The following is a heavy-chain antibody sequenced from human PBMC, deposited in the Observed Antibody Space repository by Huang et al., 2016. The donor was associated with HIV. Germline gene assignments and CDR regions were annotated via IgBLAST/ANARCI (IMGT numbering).Heavy chain of an antibody. J-gene: IGHJ4*02. CDR1: GYTFTGYY. Sequence: QVQLVQSGAEVKKPGASVKVSCKASGYTFTGYYMHWVRQAPGQGLEWMGGINPNSGGTKYAQKFQGRVTMTRDTSISTAYMELSRLRSDDTAVYYCARDDHYDSSGYLGYWGQGTLVTVSS. V-gene: IGHV1-2*02. CDR3: ARDDHYDSSGYLGY. CDR2: INPNSGGT. D-gene: IGHD3-22*01.